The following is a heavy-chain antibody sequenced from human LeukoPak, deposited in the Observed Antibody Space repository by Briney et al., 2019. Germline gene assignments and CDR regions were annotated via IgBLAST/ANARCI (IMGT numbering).Heavy chain of an antibody. V-gene: IGHV3-11*04. CDR3: ARDPTVSRYYYYYYMDV. Sequence: LSLTCAVYGGSFSGYYWSWIRQPPGKGLEWVSYISSSSSTIYYADSVKGRFTISRDNAKNSLYLQMNSLRAEDTAVYYCARDPTVSRYYYYYYMDVWGKGTTVTVSS. CDR2: ISSSSSTI. J-gene: IGHJ6*03. CDR1: GGSFSGYY. D-gene: IGHD4-11*01.